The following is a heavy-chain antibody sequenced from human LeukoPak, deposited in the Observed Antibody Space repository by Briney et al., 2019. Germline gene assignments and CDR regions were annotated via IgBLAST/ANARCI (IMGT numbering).Heavy chain of an antibody. CDR1: GGSISSSSYY. Sequence: SETLSLTCTVSGGSISSSSYYWGWIRQPPGKGLEWIGSIYYSGSTYYNPSLKSRATISVDTSKNQFSLKLSSVTAADTAVYYCARELGEFLDYWGQGTLVTVSS. CDR2: IYYSGST. D-gene: IGHD3-10*01. J-gene: IGHJ4*02. CDR3: ARELGEFLDY. V-gene: IGHV4-39*02.